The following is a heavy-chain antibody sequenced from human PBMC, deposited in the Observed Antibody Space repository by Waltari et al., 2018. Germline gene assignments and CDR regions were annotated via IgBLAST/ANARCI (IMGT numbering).Heavy chain of an antibody. Sequence: LQLQESCPGLVKPSDTLSLPSTSSGCSISRSSYYWGWIRPPPGKGLEWVARINSDGSSTTYADSVKGRFTISIDNAKNTVYLQMNSLRVEDTAVYYCTRALWLGELYDYWGQGTLVTVSS. CDR1: GCSISRSSYY. CDR3: TRALWLGELYDY. CDR2: INSDGSST. D-gene: IGHD3-10*01. V-gene: IGHV3-74*01. J-gene: IGHJ4*02.